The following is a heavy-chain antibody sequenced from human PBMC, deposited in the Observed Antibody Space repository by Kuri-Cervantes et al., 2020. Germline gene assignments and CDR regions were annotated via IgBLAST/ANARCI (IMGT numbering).Heavy chain of an antibody. CDR1: GFTFSSYG. CDR3: AKLNGVFDY. D-gene: IGHD4-17*01. Sequence: GGSLRLSCAASGFTFSSYGMHWVRQAPGKGLEWVAVISYDGSNKYYADSVKGRFTISRDNSKNTLYLQMNSLRAEDTAVYYCAKLNGVFDYWGQGTLVTVSS. J-gene: IGHJ4*02. CDR2: ISYDGSNK. V-gene: IGHV3-30*18.